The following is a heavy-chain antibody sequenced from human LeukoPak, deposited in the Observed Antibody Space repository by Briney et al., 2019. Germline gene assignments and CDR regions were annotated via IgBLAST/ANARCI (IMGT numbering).Heavy chain of an antibody. CDR2: INPNSGGT. D-gene: IGHD3-9*01. CDR3: ARSISLYYDILTGRSPAFDI. Sequence: ASVKVSCKASGYTFTGYYMHWVRQAPGQGLEWMGWINPNSGGTNYAQKFQGRVTMTRDTSISTAYMELSRLRSDDTAVYYCARSISLYYDILTGRSPAFDIWGQGTMVTVSS. V-gene: IGHV1-2*02. J-gene: IGHJ3*02. CDR1: GYTFTGYY.